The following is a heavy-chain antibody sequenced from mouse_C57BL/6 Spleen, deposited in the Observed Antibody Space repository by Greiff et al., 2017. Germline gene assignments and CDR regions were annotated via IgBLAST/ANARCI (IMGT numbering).Heavy chain of an antibody. CDR2: IDPSDSET. Sequence: QVQLQQPGAELVRPGSSVKLSCKASGYTFTSYWMHWVKQRPIQGLEWIGNIDPSDSETHYNQKFKDKATLTVDKSSSTAYMQRSSLTSEDSAVYYCARSYGSSHDYWGQGTTLTVSS. J-gene: IGHJ2*01. CDR1: GYTFTSYW. V-gene: IGHV1-52*01. D-gene: IGHD1-1*01. CDR3: ARSYGSSHDY.